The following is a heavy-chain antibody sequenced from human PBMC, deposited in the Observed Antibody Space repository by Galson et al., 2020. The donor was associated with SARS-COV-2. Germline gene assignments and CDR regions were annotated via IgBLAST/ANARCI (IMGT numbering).Heavy chain of an antibody. Sequence: GSLRLSCAVSGFTFSSYVMHWVRQAPGKGLEWVAVISKDGGNKYYADSVKGRFTISRDNSKNTLYVQVNSLRAEDTAVYYCAREYGSGWVYFDYWGQGTLVTVSS. V-gene: IGHV3-30*03. CDR3: AREYGSGWVYFDY. J-gene: IGHJ4*02. CDR1: GFTFSSYV. D-gene: IGHD6-19*01. CDR2: ISKDGGNK.